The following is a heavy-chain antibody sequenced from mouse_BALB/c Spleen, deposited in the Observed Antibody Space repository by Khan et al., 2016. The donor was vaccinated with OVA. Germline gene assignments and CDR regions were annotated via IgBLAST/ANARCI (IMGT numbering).Heavy chain of an antibody. V-gene: IGHV3-6*02. J-gene: IGHJ2*01. CDR3: ARDFFGNYYFDY. CDR1: GYSIISGYY. Sequence: LQESGPGLVKPSQSLSLTCSVTGYSIISGYYWNWIRQFPGNKLEWMGYISYDGSNNYNPSLKNRISITRDTSKNQFFLKLDSVTTEDTATYYCARDFFGNYYFDYWGQGTTLTVSS. D-gene: IGHD2-1*01. CDR2: ISYDGSN.